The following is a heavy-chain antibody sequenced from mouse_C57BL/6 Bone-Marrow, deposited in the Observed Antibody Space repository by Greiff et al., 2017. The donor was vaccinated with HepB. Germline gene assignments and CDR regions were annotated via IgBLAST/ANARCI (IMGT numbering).Heavy chain of an antibody. CDR2: IDPSDSYT. V-gene: IGHV1-50*01. Sequence: QVQLQQPGAELVKPGASVKLSCKASGYTFTSYWMQWVKQRPGQGLEWIGEIDPSDSYTNYNQKFKGKATLTVDTSSSTAYMQLSSLTSEDSAVYYCAIFGYCYGNSLYYAMDYWGQGTSVTVSS. D-gene: IGHD2-1*01. CDR3: AIFGYCYGNSLYYAMDY. CDR1: GYTFTSYW. J-gene: IGHJ4*01.